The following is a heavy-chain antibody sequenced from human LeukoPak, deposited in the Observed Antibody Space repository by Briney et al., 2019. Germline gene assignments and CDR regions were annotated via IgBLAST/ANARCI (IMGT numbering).Heavy chain of an antibody. CDR1: GYTFSTYY. CDR3: ARDWWGPDRTPAANWFNP. CDR2: IYPNSGGS. V-gene: IGHV1-2*06. D-gene: IGHD2-21*02. Sequence: ASVKVSCKASGYTFSTYYMHWVRQAPGQGLEWMGRIYPNSGGSNYAQRFQGRVTMTWDTSIATVYMQLSGLTSDDTAVYYCARDWWGPDRTPAANWFNPWGQGTLVTVSS. J-gene: IGHJ5*02.